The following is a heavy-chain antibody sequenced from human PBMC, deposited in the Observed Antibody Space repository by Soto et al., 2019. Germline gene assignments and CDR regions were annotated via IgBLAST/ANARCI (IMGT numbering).Heavy chain of an antibody. V-gene: IGHV3-30*18. Sequence: LKISCPASGFMFGHYGLHWGRQAPGNVLAWVAVISYDESNTHYADSVKGRFTISRDNSKNTLYLQMNNLRVEDTALYYCAKGLQFCTNGVCPYFYGMDVWGQGTTVTVSS. CDR2: ISYDESNT. CDR3: AKGLQFCTNGVCPYFYGMDV. D-gene: IGHD2-8*01. CDR1: GFMFGHYG. J-gene: IGHJ6*02.